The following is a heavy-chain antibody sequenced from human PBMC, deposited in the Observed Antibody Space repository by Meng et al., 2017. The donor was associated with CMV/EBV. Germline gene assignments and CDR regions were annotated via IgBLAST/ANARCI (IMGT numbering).Heavy chain of an antibody. Sequence: ASVKVSCKASGYTFTSYYMHWLRQAPGQGLEWMGIINPSGGSTSYAQKFQGRVTMTRDTSTSTAYMELSSLRSEDTAVYYCARGNIHDAFDIWGKGTMVTVSS. V-gene: IGHV1-46*01. CDR3: ARGNIHDAFDI. J-gene: IGHJ3*02. CDR2: INPSGGST. CDR1: GYTFTSYY. D-gene: IGHD2/OR15-2a*01.